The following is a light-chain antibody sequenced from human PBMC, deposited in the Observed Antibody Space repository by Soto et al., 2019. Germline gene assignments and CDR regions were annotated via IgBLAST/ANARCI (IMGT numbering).Light chain of an antibody. CDR1: SSDVGGYNY. V-gene: IGLV2-14*01. J-gene: IGLJ1*01. CDR3: SSYTISSTLRYV. CDR2: DVS. Sequence: QSALTQPASVSGSPGQSITISCTGTSSDVGGYNYVSWYQQHPGKAPKLMIYDVSNRPSGVSNRFSGSKSGNTASLTISGLHAEDEADYYCSSYTISSTLRYVFGTGTKVTVL.